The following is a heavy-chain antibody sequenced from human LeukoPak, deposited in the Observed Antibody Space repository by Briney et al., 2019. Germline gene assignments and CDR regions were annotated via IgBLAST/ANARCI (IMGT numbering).Heavy chain of an antibody. CDR3: ARGGIIRLGELLYHGYFDY. CDR2: ITSYSEM. V-gene: IGHV3-21*01. J-gene: IGHJ4*02. D-gene: IGHD3-10*01. CDR1: GFPLNSYS. Sequence: PGGPLRLSCGASGFPLNSYSMNWVRQSPRKGLEGVSSITSYSEMYNADSVKGRFTISRDNAKNSMYLEMNSLRAEATAVYYCARGGIIRLGELLYHGYFDYWGQGTLVTVAS.